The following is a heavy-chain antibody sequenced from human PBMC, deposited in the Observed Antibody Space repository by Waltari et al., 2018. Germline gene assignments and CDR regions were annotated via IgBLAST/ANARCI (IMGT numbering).Heavy chain of an antibody. CDR1: GGSFSGYY. V-gene: IGHV4-34*01. D-gene: IGHD1-26*01. CDR2: IHHSGST. J-gene: IGHJ4*02. Sequence: QVQLQQWGTGLLKPSETLSLTCAAYGGSFSGYYWNWIRQPPGKGLEWIGEIHHSGSTNYNPSLKSRVTISVYTSKNQFSLKLNSVTAADTAVYYCARLAGALGDYWGQGTLVTVSS. CDR3: ARLAGALGDY.